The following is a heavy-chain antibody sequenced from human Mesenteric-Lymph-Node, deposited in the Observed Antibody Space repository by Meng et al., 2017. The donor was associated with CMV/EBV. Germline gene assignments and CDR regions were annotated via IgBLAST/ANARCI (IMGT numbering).Heavy chain of an antibody. CDR2: IRSKAKKDVT. D-gene: IGHD1-26*01. CDR3: TRSPAGGSSSDYGLDV. CDR1: GITLNGFA. Sequence: GGSLRLSCAASGITLNGFAIHWVRQASGKGLEWVGRIRSKAKKDVTTYGELMRGRFSISRDDSKNTAFLQMNSLRIEDTAVYYCTRSPAGGSSSDYGLDVWGHGTTVTVSS. V-gene: IGHV3-73*01. J-gene: IGHJ6*02.